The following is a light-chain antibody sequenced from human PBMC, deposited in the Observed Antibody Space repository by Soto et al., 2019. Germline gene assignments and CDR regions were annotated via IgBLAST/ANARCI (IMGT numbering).Light chain of an antibody. CDR3: RLSYGGAAV. CDR1: PGGVSGGHF. CDR2: ETT. J-gene: IGLJ2*01. V-gene: IGLV7-46*01. Sequence: QAVVSQEPSLTVSPGGTVTLTCGSSPGGVSGGHFPYWFQQKPGQAPRTLIYETTKKHSWTPARFSGPLLGDKAALTLSGAQPEDEAEYSGRLSYGGAAVFGEGTKLAAL.